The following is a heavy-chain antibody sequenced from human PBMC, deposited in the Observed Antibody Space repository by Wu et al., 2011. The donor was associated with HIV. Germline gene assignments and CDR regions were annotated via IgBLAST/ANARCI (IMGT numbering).Heavy chain of an antibody. D-gene: IGHD3-10*01. CDR1: EDNFSNYA. CDR3: ARDPSGGVDS. Sequence: QVQLVQSGPALKRPGSSVKVSCADSEDNFSNYAITWVRQAPGQGLEWMGRIIPMFGTTNYAPSFQDRVIITADMSSGTAYMELSRLRSDDTAVYYCARDPSGGVDSWGQGTLVTVSS. CDR2: IIPMFGTT. V-gene: IGHV1-69*14. J-gene: IGHJ4*02.